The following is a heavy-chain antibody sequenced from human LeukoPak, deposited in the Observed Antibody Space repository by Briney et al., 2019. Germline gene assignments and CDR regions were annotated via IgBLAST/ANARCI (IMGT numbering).Heavy chain of an antibody. V-gene: IGHV3-30*02. D-gene: IGHD2-2*01. Sequence: PGGSLRLSCAASGFTFSSYGMHWVRQAPGKWLEWVAFIRYDGSNKYYADSVKGRFTISRDNSKNTLYLQMNSLRAEDTALYYCVKHSAPVLAAARFDYWGQGNLVTVSS. CDR3: VKHSAPVLAAARFDY. J-gene: IGHJ4*02. CDR2: IRYDGSNK. CDR1: GFTFSSYG.